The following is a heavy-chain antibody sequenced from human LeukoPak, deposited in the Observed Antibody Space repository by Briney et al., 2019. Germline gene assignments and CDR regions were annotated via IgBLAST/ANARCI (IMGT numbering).Heavy chain of an antibody. CDR2: MNPNSGNT. CDR1: GYTFTSYD. Sequence: ASVKVSCKASGYTFTSYDINWVRQATGQGLEWMGWMNPNSGNTGYAQKFQGRVTMTRNTSISTAYMELSSLRSEDTAVYYCARDALGSYCGGDCYSDYWGQGTLVTVSS. V-gene: IGHV1-8*01. D-gene: IGHD2-21*01. J-gene: IGHJ4*02. CDR3: ARDALGSYCGGDCYSDY.